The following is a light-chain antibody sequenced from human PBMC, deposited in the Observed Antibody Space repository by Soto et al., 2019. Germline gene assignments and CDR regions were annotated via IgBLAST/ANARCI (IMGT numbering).Light chain of an antibody. CDR3: QQYNGYPLT. Sequence: DIQMTQPPSTLSASVGDRVTITCRASQTLRTWLAWYQQKPGKAPKLLIYDVSILQSGVPSRFSATGSGTEFTLTISSLQPDDFATYCCQQYNGYPLTFGGGTKVEFK. CDR1: QTLRTW. CDR2: DVS. J-gene: IGKJ4*01. V-gene: IGKV1-5*01.